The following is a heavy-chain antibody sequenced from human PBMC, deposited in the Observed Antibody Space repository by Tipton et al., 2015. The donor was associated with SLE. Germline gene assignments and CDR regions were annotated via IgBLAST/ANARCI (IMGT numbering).Heavy chain of an antibody. Sequence: TLSLTCAVSGYSISSGYYWGWIRQPPGKGLEWIGSIYHSGSTYYNPSLKSRVTISVDTSKNQFSLEVTSVTAADTAMYYCVRDSGAYGGNPEAFDIWGQGAMVTVSS. D-gene: IGHD4-23*01. CDR1: GYSISSGYY. CDR2: IYHSGST. CDR3: VRDSGAYGGNPEAFDI. V-gene: IGHV4-38-2*02. J-gene: IGHJ3*02.